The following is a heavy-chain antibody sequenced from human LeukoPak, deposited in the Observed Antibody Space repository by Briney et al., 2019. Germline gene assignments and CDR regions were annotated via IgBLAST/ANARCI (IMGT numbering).Heavy chain of an antibody. CDR2: ISYDGSNK. J-gene: IGHJ6*03. V-gene: IGHV3-30*04. CDR3: AKGELSSRFYYYMEV. CDR1: GFTFSSYA. D-gene: IGHD3-3*01. Sequence: PGGSLRLSCAASGFTFSSYAMHWVRQAPGKGLEWVAVISYDGSNKYYADSVKGRFTISRDNSRNTLYLQMNSLRAEDTAVYYCAKGELSSRFYYYMEVWGRGTTVTISS.